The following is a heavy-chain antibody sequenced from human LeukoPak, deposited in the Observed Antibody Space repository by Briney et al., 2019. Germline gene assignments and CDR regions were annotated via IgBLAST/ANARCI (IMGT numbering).Heavy chain of an antibody. CDR3: AREGDYYGSGSYIDY. CDR2: ISSSSSYI. CDR1: GFTFSSYS. J-gene: IGHJ4*02. D-gene: IGHD3-10*01. Sequence: GGSLTLSCAASGFTFSSYSMNWVSQPPGKGMEWVSSISSSSSYIYYADSVKGRFTISRDNAKNSLYLQMNSLRAEDTAVYYCAREGDYYGSGSYIDYWGQGTLVTVSS. V-gene: IGHV3-21*01.